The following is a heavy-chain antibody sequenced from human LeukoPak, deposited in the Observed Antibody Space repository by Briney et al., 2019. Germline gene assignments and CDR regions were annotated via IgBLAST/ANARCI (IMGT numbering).Heavy chain of an antibody. CDR3: AREVKFRGDGGSDC. J-gene: IGHJ4*02. CDR1: GFTFTTYA. CDR2: INGGGIYT. D-gene: IGHD3-10*01. V-gene: IGHV3-23*01. Sequence: GGSLRLSCEASGFTFTTYAMSWVRQSPGKGLQWVAAINGGGIYTFYADAVKGRFTISKDNSKNRLYLQINSLRAEDTATYYCAREVKFRGDGGSDCWGQGTQVTVSS.